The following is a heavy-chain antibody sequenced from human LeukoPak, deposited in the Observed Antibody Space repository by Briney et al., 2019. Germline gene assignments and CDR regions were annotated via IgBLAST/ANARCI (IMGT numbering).Heavy chain of an antibody. CDR1: GGSFSGYY. CDR2: INHSGST. J-gene: IGHJ4*02. Sequence: SETLSLTCAVYGGSFSGYYWSWIRQPPGKGLEWIGEINHSGSTNYNPSLKSRVTISVDTSKNQFSLKLSSVTAADTAVYYCASLPPLTTVTAFDYWGQGTLVTVSS. V-gene: IGHV4-34*01. CDR3: ASLPPLTTVTAFDY. D-gene: IGHD4-17*01.